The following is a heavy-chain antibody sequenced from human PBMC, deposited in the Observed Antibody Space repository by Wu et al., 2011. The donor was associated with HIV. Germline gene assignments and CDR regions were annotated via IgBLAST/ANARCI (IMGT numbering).Heavy chain of an antibody. CDR1: GYTFIGYY. D-gene: IGHD2-15*01. CDR3: ARAGTSEVVPRSDY. V-gene: IGHV1-46*01. J-gene: IGHJ4*02. Sequence: QVQLVQSGAEVKKPGASVRVSCKASGYTFIGYYMHWVRQAPGQGLEWMGIINPSGGTTSYAQNFQGRVTMTRDTSTSTVYMELSSLRSEDTAVYYCARAGTSEVVPRSDYWGQGTLVTVSS. CDR2: INPSGGTT.